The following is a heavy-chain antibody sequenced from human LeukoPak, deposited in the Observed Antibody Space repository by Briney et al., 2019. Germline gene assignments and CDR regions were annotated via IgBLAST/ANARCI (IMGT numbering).Heavy chain of an antibody. J-gene: IGHJ6*03. CDR2: INPNNGDT. Sequence: GASVKVSCKASGFTFTGYYIHWVRQAPGQGLEWMGWINPNNGDTNYAQKFQGRVTMTRDTSISTAYMELSRLRSDDTAVYYCARDPYSGNYGNYYYYYMDVWGKGTTVTISS. CDR1: GFTFTGYY. V-gene: IGHV1-2*02. D-gene: IGHD1-26*01. CDR3: ARDPYSGNYGNYYYYYMDV.